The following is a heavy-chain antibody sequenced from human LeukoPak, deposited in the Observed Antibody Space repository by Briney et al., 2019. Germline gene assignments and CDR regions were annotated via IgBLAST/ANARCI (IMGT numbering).Heavy chain of an antibody. J-gene: IGHJ4*02. CDR3: ASGRRYDFWSGYYDC. D-gene: IGHD3-3*01. V-gene: IGHV4-34*01. CDR1: GGSFSGYY. CDR2: INHSGST. Sequence: SETLSLTCAVYGGSFSGYYWSWIRQPPGKGLEWIGEINHSGSTNYNPSLKSRVTISVDMSKNQFSLKLSSVTAADTAVYYCASGRRYDFWSGYYDCWGQGTLVTVSS.